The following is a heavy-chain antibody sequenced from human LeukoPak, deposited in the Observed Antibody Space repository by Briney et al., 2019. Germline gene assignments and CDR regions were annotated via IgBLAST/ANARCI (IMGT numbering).Heavy chain of an antibody. CDR1: GFTFSSYW. CDR3: ARDPEWLLYRYLDY. J-gene: IGHJ4*02. V-gene: IGHV3-74*01. Sequence: PGGSLRLSCAASGFTFSSYWMHWVRQAPGNGLVWVSRINSDGSSTSYADSVKGRFTISRDNAKNTLYLQMNSLRAEDSAVYYCARDPEWLLYRYLDYWGQGTLVTVSS. CDR2: INSDGSST. D-gene: IGHD3-3*01.